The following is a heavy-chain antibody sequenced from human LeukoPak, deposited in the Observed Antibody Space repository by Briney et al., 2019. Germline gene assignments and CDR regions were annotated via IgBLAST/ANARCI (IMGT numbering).Heavy chain of an antibody. D-gene: IGHD3-10*01. CDR3: ARWLVRGGRSSYFDY. CDR2: MNPNSGAT. V-gene: IGHV1-8*01. CDR1: GYTFANYD. J-gene: IGHJ4*02. Sequence: ASVKVSCKASGYTFANYDFNWVRQATGQGLEWMGWMNPNSGATGYAQKFQGRVTMTRDTSINTAYMELSSLRSEDTAVYYCARWLVRGGRSSYFDYWGQGTLVTVSS.